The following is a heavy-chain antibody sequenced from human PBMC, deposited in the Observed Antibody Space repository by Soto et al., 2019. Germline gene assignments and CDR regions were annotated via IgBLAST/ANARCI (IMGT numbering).Heavy chain of an antibody. V-gene: IGHV4-39*01. CDR2: IYYSGST. Sequence: QLQLQESGPGLVKPSETLSLTCTVSGGSISSSSYYWGWIRQPPGKGLEWIGSIYYSGSTYYNRSPQSRATISVEPSNLQSSLTLSPVTAADTAVYCCASLRGGRYYYYDGMDVWGQWPTVTASS. CDR1: GGSISSSSYY. D-gene: IGHD1-26*01. J-gene: IGHJ6*02. CDR3: ASLRGGRYYYYDGMDV.